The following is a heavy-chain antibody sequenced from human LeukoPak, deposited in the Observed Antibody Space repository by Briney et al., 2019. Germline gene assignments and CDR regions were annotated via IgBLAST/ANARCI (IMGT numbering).Heavy chain of an antibody. J-gene: IGHJ4*02. D-gene: IGHD6-19*01. V-gene: IGHV3-21*01. Sequence: GESLRLSCAGSGFTFSDYSMNWVRQAPGKGLEWVSSITSGSNYIYYADSVKGRFTVSRDNAKSSLYLQMSSLRAEDTAVYYCARDYSSGWGQGTLVTVSS. CDR1: GFTFSDYS. CDR3: ARDYSSG. CDR2: ITSGSNYI.